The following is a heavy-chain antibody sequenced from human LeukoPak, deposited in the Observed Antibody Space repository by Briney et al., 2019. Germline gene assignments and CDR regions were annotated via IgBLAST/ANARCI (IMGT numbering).Heavy chain of an antibody. J-gene: IGHJ4*02. CDR1: GASLRSYY. CDR3: ATQGGSSWLFYFDW. V-gene: IGHV4-59*08. Sequence: TSETLSLTCTVSGASLRSYYWSWIRQSPGKGLEWLGYVSYGGNTNYNPSLKSRLTISRDTSKSQFSLKLSSVTAADTAVYYCATQGGSSWLFYFDWWGQGAQVTVS. D-gene: IGHD6-13*01. CDR2: VSYGGNT.